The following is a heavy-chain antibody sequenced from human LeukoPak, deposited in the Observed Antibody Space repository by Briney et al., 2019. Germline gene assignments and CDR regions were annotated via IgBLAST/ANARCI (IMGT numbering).Heavy chain of an antibody. CDR3: ARVPGGGYRTADY. V-gene: IGHV3-23*01. D-gene: IGHD3-10*01. J-gene: IGHJ4*02. CDR1: GFSFSIYG. CDR2: MSANGINT. Sequence: PGGALRLSCAASGFSFSIYGMSWVRQAPGKGLHGLSAMSANGINTYYADSVKGRFTIPRDNSKNTLFLQMTSLRSDDTAIYFCARVPGGGYRTADYWGQGTLVTVSS.